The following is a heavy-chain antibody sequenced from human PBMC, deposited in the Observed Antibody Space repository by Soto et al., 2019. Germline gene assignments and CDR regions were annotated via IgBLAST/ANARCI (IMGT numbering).Heavy chain of an antibody. D-gene: IGHD6-19*01. J-gene: IGHJ6*02. CDR1: GRSISTYY. Sequence: PSETLSLTCTVPGRSISTYYWSWIRPPPGKGLEWIGYIYYSGSTSYNPSLKSRVTISVDTSKNQFSLKLRSVTAADTAVYYCASDRSSGWDQGYGMDVWGQGTTVTVSS. CDR3: ASDRSSGWDQGYGMDV. CDR2: IYYSGST. V-gene: IGHV4-59*01.